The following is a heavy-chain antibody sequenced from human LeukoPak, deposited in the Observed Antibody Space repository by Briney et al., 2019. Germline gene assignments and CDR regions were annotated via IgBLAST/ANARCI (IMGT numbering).Heavy chain of an antibody. D-gene: IGHD3-10*01. Sequence: ASVKLSCKASGSTFTGYYMHWGRQAPGQGLECMGWINPNRGGTNYAQKFPGRVTLTRDTTITTTNMELSGLRSDDTAVYYCVVTMVRGVIGYFDYWGQGALVTVSS. CDR3: VVTMVRGVIGYFDY. J-gene: IGHJ4*02. CDR2: INPNRGGT. CDR1: GSTFTGYY. V-gene: IGHV1-2*02.